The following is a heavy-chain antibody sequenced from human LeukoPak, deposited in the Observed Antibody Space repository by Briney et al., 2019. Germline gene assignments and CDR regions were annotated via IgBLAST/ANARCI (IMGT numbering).Heavy chain of an antibody. CDR3: AKLNNWNYPVDY. V-gene: IGHV4-59*08. CDR1: GGSISSYY. Sequence: PSETLSLTCTVSGGSISSYYWSWIRQPPGKGLEWIGYIYYSGSTNYNPSLKSRVTISVDTAKNQFSLKLSSVTAADTAVFYRAKLNNWNYPVDYWGQGTLVTVSS. CDR2: IYYSGST. J-gene: IGHJ4*02. D-gene: IGHD1-7*01.